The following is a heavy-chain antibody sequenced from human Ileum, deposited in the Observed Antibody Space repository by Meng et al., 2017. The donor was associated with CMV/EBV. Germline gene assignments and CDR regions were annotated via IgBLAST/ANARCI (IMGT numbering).Heavy chain of an antibody. CDR2: MNLNSADT. CDR1: RYTLSNSD. D-gene: IGHD4-11*01. CDR3: AGGTTTLTTSPFDP. V-gene: IGHV1-8*02. J-gene: IGHJ5*02. Sequence: QLVQSGTGVNRPGASVKVSWKASRYTLSNSDLNWVRPATGQGPGWMAWMNLNSADTDYLRTFQGSVTNTSVITANIDLSSLTSEDTAVYYCAGGTTTLTTSPFDPWGLGTLVTVSS.